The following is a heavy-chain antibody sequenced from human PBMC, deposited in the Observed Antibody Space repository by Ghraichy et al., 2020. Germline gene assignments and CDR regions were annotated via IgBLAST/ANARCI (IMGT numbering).Heavy chain of an antibody. CDR2: ISSSSSYI. CDR1: GFTFSSYS. Sequence: GESLNISCAASGFTFSSYSMNWVRQAPGKGLEWVSSISSSSSYIYYADSVKGRFTISRDNAKNSLYLQMNSLRAEDTAVYYCARDDSSGYYTIDYWGQGTLVTVSS. V-gene: IGHV3-21*01. J-gene: IGHJ4*02. CDR3: ARDDSSGYYTIDY. D-gene: IGHD3-22*01.